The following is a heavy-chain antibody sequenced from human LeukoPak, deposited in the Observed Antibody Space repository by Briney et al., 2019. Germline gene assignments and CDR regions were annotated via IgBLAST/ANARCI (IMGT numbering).Heavy chain of an antibody. CDR3: ARGPLLWFGELLYRIDY. V-gene: IGHV1-18*01. Sequence: ASVKVSCKASGYTFTSYGISWVRQAPGQGLEWMGWISAYNGNTNYAQKLQGRVTMTTDTSTSTAYMELRSLRSDDTAVYYCARGPLLWFGELLYRIDYWGQGTLVTVSS. CDR1: GYTFTSYG. CDR2: ISAYNGNT. D-gene: IGHD3-10*01. J-gene: IGHJ4*02.